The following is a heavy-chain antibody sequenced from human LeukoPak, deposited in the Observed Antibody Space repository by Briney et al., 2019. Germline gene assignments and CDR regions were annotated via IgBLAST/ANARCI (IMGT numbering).Heavy chain of an antibody. CDR2: INWNGDST. J-gene: IGHJ4*02. D-gene: IGHD3-3*01. CDR3: AGDGLPYYNFWSGYPY. Sequence: PGGSLRLSCVASGFIFDNYGLSWVRQVPGKGLEGVSGINWNGDSTGYVDSVKGRFTISRDNAKNSLYLQMNSLRAEDTAFYYCAGDGLPYYNFWSGYPYWGQGILVTVSS. V-gene: IGHV3-20*04. CDR1: GFIFDNYG.